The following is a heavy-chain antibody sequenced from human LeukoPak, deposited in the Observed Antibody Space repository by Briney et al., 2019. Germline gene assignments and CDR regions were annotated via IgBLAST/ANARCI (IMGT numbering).Heavy chain of an antibody. CDR3: ARSAGYSYGYSFDY. CDR1: GGSISSGDYY. J-gene: IGHJ4*02. V-gene: IGHV4-30-4*01. D-gene: IGHD5-18*01. Sequence: SETLSLTCTVSGGSISSGDYYWSWIRQLPGKGLEWIGYIYYSGSTYYNPSLKSRVTISVDTSKNQFSLKLSSVTAADTAVYYCARSAGYSYGYSFDYWGQGTLVTVSS. CDR2: IYYSGST.